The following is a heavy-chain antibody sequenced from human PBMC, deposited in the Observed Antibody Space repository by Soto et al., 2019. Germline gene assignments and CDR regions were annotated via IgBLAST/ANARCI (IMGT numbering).Heavy chain of an antibody. V-gene: IGHV3-21*06. J-gene: IGHJ4*02. CDR3: ARESEDLTSNFDY. CDR1: GFTFTRYS. CDR2: ISSTTNYI. Sequence: LRLSCSASGFTFTRYSMNWVRQAPGKELEWVSSISSTTNYIYYGDSMKGRFTISRDNAKNSLYLEMNSLRAEDTAVYYCARESEDLTSNFDYWGQGTLVTVSS.